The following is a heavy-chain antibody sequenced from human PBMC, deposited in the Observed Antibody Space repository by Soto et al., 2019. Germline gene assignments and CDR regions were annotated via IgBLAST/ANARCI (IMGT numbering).Heavy chain of an antibody. D-gene: IGHD5-18*01. CDR3: AKGGGYTYGLFDY. CDR2: ISWDGDIT. Sequence: GGSLRLSCAASGFPFDDYAMHWVRQAPGKGLGWVSFISWDGDITYYADSVKGRFTISRDNSQNSLYLQMNSLRGEDTAFYYCAKGGGYTYGLFDYWGQGTQVTVSS. J-gene: IGHJ4*02. CDR1: GFPFDDYA. V-gene: IGHV3-43D*04.